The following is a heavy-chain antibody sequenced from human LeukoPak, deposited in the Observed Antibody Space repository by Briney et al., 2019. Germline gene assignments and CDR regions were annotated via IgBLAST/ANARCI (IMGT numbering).Heavy chain of an antibody. D-gene: IGHD1-14*01. V-gene: IGHV3-30*02. CDR1: GFTFSSYG. Sequence: GGSLRLSCAASGFTFSSYGMHWVRQAPGKGLEWVAFIRYDGSNKYYADSVKGRFTISRNNSKNTLYLQMNSLRAEDTAVYYCAKDTTPPKAGFDPWGQGTLVTVSS. CDR3: AKDTTPPKAGFDP. CDR2: IRYDGSNK. J-gene: IGHJ5*02.